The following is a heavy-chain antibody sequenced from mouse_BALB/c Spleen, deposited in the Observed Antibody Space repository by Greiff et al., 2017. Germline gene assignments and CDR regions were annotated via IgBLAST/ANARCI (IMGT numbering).Heavy chain of an antibody. CDR2: IDPYNGGT. V-gene: IGHV1S135*01. CDR3: ARSNGYDAY. CDR1: GYSFTGYN. Sequence: VQLKESGPELGKPGASVKISCKASGYSFTGYNMYWVKQSHRKSLEWIGYIDPYNGGTSYNQKSKGKATLTVDKSSSTAYMHLNSLTSEDSAIYYCARSNGYDAYWGQGTLVTVSA. D-gene: IGHD2-2*01. J-gene: IGHJ3*01.